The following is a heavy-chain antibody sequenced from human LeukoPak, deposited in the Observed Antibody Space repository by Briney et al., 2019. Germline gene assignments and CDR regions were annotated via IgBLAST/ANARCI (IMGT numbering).Heavy chain of an antibody. CDR1: GGSISSSSYY. J-gene: IGHJ4*02. V-gene: IGHV4-39*07. Sequence: PSETLSLTCTVSGGSISSSSYYWGWIRQPPGKGLEWIGSIYYSGSTYYNPSLKSRDTISVDTSKNQFSLKLSSVTAADTAVYYCARDLEHFFDYWGQGTLVTVSS. CDR2: IYYSGST. CDR3: ARDLEHFFDY.